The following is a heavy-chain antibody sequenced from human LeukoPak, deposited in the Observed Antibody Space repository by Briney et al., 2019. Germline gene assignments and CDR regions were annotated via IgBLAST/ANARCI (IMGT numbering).Heavy chain of an antibody. J-gene: IGHJ6*02. V-gene: IGHV1-24*01. CDR2: SDPEDGET. CDR1: GYTLTELS. CDR3: AFRTIMEFGELYYGMDV. Sequence: ASVKVSCKVSGYTLTELSMHWVRQAPGKGLEWMGGSDPEDGETIYAQKFQGRVTMTEDTSTDTAYMELSSLRSEDTAVYYCAFRTIMEFGELYYGMDVWGQGTTVTVSS. D-gene: IGHD3-10*01.